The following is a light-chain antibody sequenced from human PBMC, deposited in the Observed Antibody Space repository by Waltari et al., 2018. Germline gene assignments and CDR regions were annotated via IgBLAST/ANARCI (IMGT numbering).Light chain of an antibody. CDR3: GSWDSSLGIGV. V-gene: IGLV1-51*01. Sequence: QSVLTQAPSVSAAPGQPVTIPCSGTTPNIGNTYVSWYQQLPGAAPKIVIYEDNRRPSGIPDRFSGSKSGASATLGITGLQTGDEADYYCGSWDSSLGIGVLGGGTRLTVL. J-gene: IGLJ3*02. CDR2: EDN. CDR1: TPNIGNTY.